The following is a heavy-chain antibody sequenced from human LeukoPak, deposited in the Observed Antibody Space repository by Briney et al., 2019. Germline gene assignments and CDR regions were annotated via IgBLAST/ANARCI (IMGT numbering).Heavy chain of an antibody. D-gene: IGHD1-26*01. CDR2: ISHDASNK. J-gene: IGHJ6*03. CDR3: SRDSGGQATHGEHYYFMDV. Sequence: PGGSLRLSCAASGFPFREYAMHWVRQAPGKGLEWVAGISHDASNKYYGDSARGRFTISRDNSENTLSLQMNSLRAEDTALYFCSRDSGGQATHGEHYYFMDVWGKGTTVTVSS. CDR1: GFPFREYA. V-gene: IGHV3-30*01.